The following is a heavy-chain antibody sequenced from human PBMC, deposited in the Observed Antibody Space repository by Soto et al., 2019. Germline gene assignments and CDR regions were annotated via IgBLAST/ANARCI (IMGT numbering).Heavy chain of an antibody. CDR1: GGSISSGGYY. V-gene: IGHV4-31*03. CDR2: IYYSGST. CDR3: ARGARSYDILTGYNDYYYMDV. D-gene: IGHD3-9*01. Sequence: SETLSLTCTVSGGSISSGGYYWSWIRQHPGKGLEWIGYIYYSGSTYYNPSLKGRVTISVDTSKNQFSRKLSSVTAADTAVYYCARGARSYDILTGYNDYYYMDVWGKGTTVTVSS. J-gene: IGHJ6*03.